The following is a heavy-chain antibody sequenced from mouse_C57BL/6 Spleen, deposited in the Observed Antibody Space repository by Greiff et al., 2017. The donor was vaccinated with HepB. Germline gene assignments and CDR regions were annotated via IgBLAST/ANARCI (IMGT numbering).Heavy chain of an antibody. CDR1: GFTFSSYT. Sequence: EVHLVESGGGLVKPGGSLKLSCAASGFTFSSYTMSWVRQTPEKRLEWVATISGGGGNTYYPDSVKGRFTISRDNAKNTLYLQMSSLRSEDTALYYCARFGDGYYASWFAYWGQGTLVTVSA. D-gene: IGHD2-3*01. J-gene: IGHJ3*01. CDR2: ISGGGGNT. CDR3: ARFGDGYYASWFAY. V-gene: IGHV5-9*01.